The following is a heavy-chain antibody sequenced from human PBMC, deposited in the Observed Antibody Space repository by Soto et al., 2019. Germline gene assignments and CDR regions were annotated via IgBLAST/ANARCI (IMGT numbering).Heavy chain of an antibody. D-gene: IGHD6-19*01. J-gene: IGHJ4*02. Sequence: LSLTCTVPGGSISSYYWSWIRQPAGKGLEWIGRIYTSGSTNYNPSLKSRVTMSVDTSKNQFSLKLSSVTAADTAVYYCAREYSSGWYLDYWGQGTLVTVSS. CDR2: IYTSGST. CDR3: AREYSSGWYLDY. CDR1: GGSISSYY. V-gene: IGHV4-4*07.